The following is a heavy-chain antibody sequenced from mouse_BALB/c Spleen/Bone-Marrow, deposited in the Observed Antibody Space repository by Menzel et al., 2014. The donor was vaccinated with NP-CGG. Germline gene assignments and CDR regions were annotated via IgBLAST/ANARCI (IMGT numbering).Heavy chain of an antibody. Sequence: EVMLVESGGGLVQPGGSLRLSCTTSGFTFTDYYMSWVRQPPGKALEWLAFIRNKAYGYTTEYSASVRGRFTISRDNSQSILYLQMNTLRAEDSATYYCARFPMDYWGQGTTLTVSS. CDR1: GFTFTDYY. D-gene: IGHD6-5*01. CDR3: ARFPMDY. V-gene: IGHV7-3*02. CDR2: IRNKAYGYTT. J-gene: IGHJ2*01.